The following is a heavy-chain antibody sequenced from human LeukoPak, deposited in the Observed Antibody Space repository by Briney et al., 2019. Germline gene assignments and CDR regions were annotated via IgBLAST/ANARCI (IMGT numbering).Heavy chain of an antibody. V-gene: IGHV3-23*01. J-gene: IGHJ4*02. D-gene: IGHD3-22*01. Sequence: GGSLRLSCAASGFTFSSYAMSWVRQAPGKGLEWVSAISGSGGSTYYADSVKGRFTISGDNSKNTLYLQMNSLRAEDTAVYYCAKDFQLAYYDSSGYYYDYWGQGTLVTVSS. CDR1: GFTFSSYA. CDR2: ISGSGGST. CDR3: AKDFQLAYYDSSGYYYDY.